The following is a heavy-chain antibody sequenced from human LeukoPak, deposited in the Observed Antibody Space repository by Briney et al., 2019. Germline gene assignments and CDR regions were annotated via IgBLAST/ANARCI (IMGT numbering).Heavy chain of an antibody. V-gene: IGHV4-4*07. Sequence: SETLSLTCTVSSGSNNCYYWRWTPQPAGEGPEWIGRIYARGSTNYNPSLNSRVTMSVDTSKNQFSLELSSVTAADTAVYYCAGDRKGVVIFDYWGQGTLVTVSA. CDR2: IYARGST. D-gene: IGHD3-10*01. CDR3: AGDRKGVVIFDY. J-gene: IGHJ4*02. CDR1: SGSNNCYY.